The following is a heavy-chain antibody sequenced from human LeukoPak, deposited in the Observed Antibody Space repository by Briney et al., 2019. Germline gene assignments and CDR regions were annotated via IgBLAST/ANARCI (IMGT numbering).Heavy chain of an antibody. CDR3: ARDIFPRGAFWSGPWYYYYMDV. D-gene: IGHD3-3*01. V-gene: IGHV1-69*13. CDR2: IIPIFGTA. J-gene: IGHJ6*03. Sequence: SVKVSCKASGYTFTSYAISWVRQAPGQGLEWMGGIIPIFGTANYAQKFQGRVTITADESTSTAYMELSSLRSEDTAVYYCARDIFPRGAFWSGPWYYYYMDVWGKGTTVTVSS. CDR1: GYTFTSYA.